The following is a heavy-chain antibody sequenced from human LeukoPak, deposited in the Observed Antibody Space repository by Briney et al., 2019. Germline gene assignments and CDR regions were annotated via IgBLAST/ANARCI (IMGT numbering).Heavy chain of an antibody. J-gene: IGHJ4*02. CDR2: IYYSGST. Sequence: SETLSLTCTVSGGSISSYYWSWIRQPPGKGLEWIGYIYYSGSTNYNPSLKSRVTISVDTSKNQFSLKLSSVTAADTAVYYCARGSPLSGSYFFDYWGQGTLVTVFS. V-gene: IGHV4-59*01. D-gene: IGHD1-26*01. CDR3: ARGSPLSGSYFFDY. CDR1: GGSISSYY.